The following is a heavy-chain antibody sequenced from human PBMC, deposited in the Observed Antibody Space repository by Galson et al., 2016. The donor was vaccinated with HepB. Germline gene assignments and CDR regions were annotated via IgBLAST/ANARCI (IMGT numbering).Heavy chain of an antibody. CDR1: GGSISDNSW. J-gene: IGHJ4*02. CDR3: TRGTLGTTASMAFDY. Sequence: ETLSLTCAVSGGSISDNSWWTWVRQSPGEGLEWIGEIYQTGTAHYNPSFTSRATISVDKSKNQISLRLGSVTAADTAVYYCTRGTLGTTASMAFDYWGQRTLVSVSS. V-gene: IGHV4-4*02. CDR2: IYQTGTA. D-gene: IGHD1-26*01.